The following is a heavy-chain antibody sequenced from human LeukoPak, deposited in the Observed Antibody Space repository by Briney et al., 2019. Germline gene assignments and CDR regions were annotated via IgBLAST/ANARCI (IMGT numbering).Heavy chain of an antibody. CDR2: ISSSSSYI. CDR1: GFSFSTYS. J-gene: IGHJ2*01. Sequence: GRSLRLSCAASGFSFSTYSMNWVRHAPGKGLEWVSSISSSSSYIYYADSVKGRFTISRDNAKNSLYLQMNSLRAEDTAVYYCARDLYCGGDCSLGYFDLWGRGTLVTVSS. D-gene: IGHD2-21*02. CDR3: ARDLYCGGDCSLGYFDL. V-gene: IGHV3-21*06.